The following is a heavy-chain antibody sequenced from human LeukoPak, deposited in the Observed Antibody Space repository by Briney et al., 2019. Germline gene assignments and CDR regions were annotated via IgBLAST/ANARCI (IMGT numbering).Heavy chain of an antibody. CDR3: ATSHDVKTAPYDL. D-gene: IGHD2-21*01. CDR2: IFTSGWT. J-gene: IGHJ5*02. Sequence: PSETLSLTCTVSGGSISSYYWSWVRQSPGKGLEWIGYIFTSGWTDYNPSLKSRVTMSVDTSKNQLSMELRFLTAADTAVYYCATSHDVKTAPYDLWGQGTLVTVPS. V-gene: IGHV4-4*09. CDR1: GGSISSYY.